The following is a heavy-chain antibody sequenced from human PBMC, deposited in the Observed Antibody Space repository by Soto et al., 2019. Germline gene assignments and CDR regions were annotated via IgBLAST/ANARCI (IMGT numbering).Heavy chain of an antibody. Sequence: QVQLVQSGDEVKKPGASVKVSCKASGYIFVKYGIAWVRQAPGQGLEWMGGISPYTGNTHSATKVQGRLTMTTDTSTSTAYMRLRSLTSDDTAVQYCVMVCNYVTTHTQDVWGQGTTVTVSS. CDR2: ISPYTGNT. D-gene: IGHD3-16*01. CDR1: GYIFVKYG. V-gene: IGHV1-18*01. J-gene: IGHJ6*02. CDR3: VMVCNYVTTHTQDV.